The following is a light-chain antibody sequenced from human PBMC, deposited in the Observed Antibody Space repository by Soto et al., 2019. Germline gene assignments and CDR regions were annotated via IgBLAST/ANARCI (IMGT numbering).Light chain of an antibody. V-gene: IGKV1-5*03. CDR2: KAS. CDR1: QSINDW. Sequence: DIQMTQSPSTLSASVGDRVTITCRASQSINDWLAWYQQKPGKAPKFLIYKASNLEGGVPSRFSCSGSGTAFTLTISSVQPDDFATYYCQYWDDYSWTFGQGTKVEIK. J-gene: IGKJ1*01. CDR3: QYWDDYSWT.